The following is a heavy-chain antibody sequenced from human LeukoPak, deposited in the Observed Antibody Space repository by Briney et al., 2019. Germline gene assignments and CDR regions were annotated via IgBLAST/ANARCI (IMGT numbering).Heavy chain of an antibody. CDR3: ARLNREANYYGSGSHHYYYYYYMDV. J-gene: IGHJ6*03. CDR2: IYPGDSDT. V-gene: IGHV5-51*01. D-gene: IGHD3-10*01. CDR1: GYSFTSYW. Sequence: GESLKISCKGSGYSFTSYWIGWVRQMPGKGLEPTRTIYPGDSDTRYSPSFQGQVTISADKSISTAYLQWSSLKASDTATYYCARLNREANYYGSGSHHYYYYYYMDVWGKGTTVTVSS.